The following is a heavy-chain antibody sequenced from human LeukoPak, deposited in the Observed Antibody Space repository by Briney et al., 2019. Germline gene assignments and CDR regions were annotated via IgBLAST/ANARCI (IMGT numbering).Heavy chain of an antibody. V-gene: IGHV3-73*01. CDR2: IRSKANSYAT. D-gene: IGHD5-24*01. Sequence: PGGSLRLSCAASGFTFSGSAMHWVRQASGKGLEWVGRIRSKANSYATAYAASVKGRFTISRDYSKNTAYLQMNSLKTEDTAVYYCTRQLADGWLGLDAFDIWGQGTMVTVSS. CDR3: TRQLADGWLGLDAFDI. J-gene: IGHJ3*02. CDR1: GFTFSGSA.